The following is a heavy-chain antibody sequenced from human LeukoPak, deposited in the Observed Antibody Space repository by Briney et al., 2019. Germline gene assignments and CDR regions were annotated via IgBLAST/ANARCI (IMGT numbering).Heavy chain of an antibody. CDR2: ISPTSGGT. CDR1: GYTFTSYY. V-gene: IGHV1-2*02. D-gene: IGHD3-10*01. J-gene: IGHJ6*03. CDR3: AREAYASGSFRTDYYYMDV. Sequence: GASVKVSCKASGYTFTSYYIHWVRQAPGQGLEWMGWISPTSGGTNYAQKFQGRVTMTRDTSISTAYMELSRLRSDDTAVYHCAREAYASGSFRTDYYYMDVWGKGTTVTISS.